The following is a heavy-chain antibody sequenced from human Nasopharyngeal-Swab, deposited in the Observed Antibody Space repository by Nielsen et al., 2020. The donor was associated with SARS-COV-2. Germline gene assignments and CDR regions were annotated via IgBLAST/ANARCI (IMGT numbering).Heavy chain of an antibody. V-gene: IGHV4-38-2*02. CDR3: VHLWLPRF. CDR1: GYSISSGYY. CDR2: IYHSGNT. Sequence: SETLSLTCTVSGYSISSGYYWGWIRQPPGKGLEWIASIYHSGNTYYNPSLKSRVTISVDTSKNQFSLKLNSVTAADTALYFCVHLWLPRFWGQGTLVTVSS. D-gene: IGHD2-21*01. J-gene: IGHJ4*02.